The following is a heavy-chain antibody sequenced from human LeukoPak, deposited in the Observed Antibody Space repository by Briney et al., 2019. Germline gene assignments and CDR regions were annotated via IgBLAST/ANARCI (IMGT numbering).Heavy chain of an antibody. D-gene: IGHD1-1*01. CDR2: MKEDGSEE. V-gene: IGHV3-7*04. Sequence: GGSLRLSCAASGFTFSNYWMSWVRQAPGKGLEWVASMKEDGSEEYYVASVKGRITKSTDNARKSLYLQMNSLRVEETALYYSVRGGYRFGFDIWGQGTMVTVFS. J-gene: IGHJ3*02. CDR3: VRGGYRFGFDI. CDR1: GFTFSNYW.